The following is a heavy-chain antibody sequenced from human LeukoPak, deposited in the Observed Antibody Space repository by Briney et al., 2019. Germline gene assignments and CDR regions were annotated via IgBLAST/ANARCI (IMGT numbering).Heavy chain of an antibody. Sequence: ASVKVSCKASGYTFPSYFMHWVRQAPGQGLEWMGIINPTGGSTTYAQKLQGRVTMTTDTSTSTAYMELRSLRSDDTAVYYCARSGVWIVGATTESDYWGQGTLVTVSS. D-gene: IGHD1-26*01. CDR2: INPTGGST. CDR3: ARSGVWIVGATTESDY. CDR1: GYTFPSYF. V-gene: IGHV1-46*01. J-gene: IGHJ4*02.